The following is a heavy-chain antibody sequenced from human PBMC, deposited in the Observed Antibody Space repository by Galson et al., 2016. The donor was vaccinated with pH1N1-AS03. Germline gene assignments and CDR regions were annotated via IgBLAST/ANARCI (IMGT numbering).Heavy chain of an antibody. D-gene: IGHD4-17*01. CDR3: ARDPRGPCSSASCPTTYGFGMDV. J-gene: IGHJ6*02. V-gene: IGHV1-2*04. CDR2: INPNNGVK. CDR1: GYIFTGFY. Sequence: SVKVSCKASGYIFTGFYVHWVRQAPGQGLEWMGWINPNNGVKNYAQNFQAWVTITGDTSISTAYMELYGLKSDDTAVYYCARDPRGPCSSASCPTTYGFGMDVWGLGTTVIVSS.